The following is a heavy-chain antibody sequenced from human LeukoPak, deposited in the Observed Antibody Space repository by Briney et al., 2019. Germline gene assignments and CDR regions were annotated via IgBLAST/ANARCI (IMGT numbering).Heavy chain of an antibody. D-gene: IGHD3-22*01. CDR3: AKGGVSSAYHPVDY. CDR1: GFIFSSYG. Sequence: GSSLRLSCAASGFIFSSYGMHWVRQAPGKGLEWVAGISSDESEEFYVGSVKGRFITSRDSSKSMLYLQMNGLRIEDTAVYYCAKGGVSSAYHPVDYWGQGTLVTVSP. V-gene: IGHV3-30*18. CDR2: ISSDESEE. J-gene: IGHJ4*02.